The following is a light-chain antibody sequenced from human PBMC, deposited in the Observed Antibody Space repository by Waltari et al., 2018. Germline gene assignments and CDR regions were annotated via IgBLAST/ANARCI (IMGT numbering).Light chain of an antibody. CDR1: QSISSW. V-gene: IGKV1-12*01. Sequence: DIQMTQSPSSLSASVGDTVTITCRASQSISSWLDWYQQKPGKAPKLLIYKAFSLQSWVPSRFSGSGSGTEFTLTIRILQPEDFATYYCLQYSSSPFTFGPGTKLDIK. CDR2: KAF. J-gene: IGKJ3*01. CDR3: LQYSSSPFT.